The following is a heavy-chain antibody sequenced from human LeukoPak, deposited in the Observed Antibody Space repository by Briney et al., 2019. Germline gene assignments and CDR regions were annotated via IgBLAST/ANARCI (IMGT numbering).Heavy chain of an antibody. Sequence: SVKVSCKASGGTFMRFTISWVRQAPGQGFEWMGGITPIFGTANFAQKFQGRVSITADESTSTAFMELSSLRSEDTAVYYCAREWGLESSGYYYAYWGQGTLVTVSS. CDR3: AREWGLESSGYYYAY. CDR2: ITPIFGTA. CDR1: GGTFMRFT. D-gene: IGHD3-22*01. V-gene: IGHV1-69*01. J-gene: IGHJ4*02.